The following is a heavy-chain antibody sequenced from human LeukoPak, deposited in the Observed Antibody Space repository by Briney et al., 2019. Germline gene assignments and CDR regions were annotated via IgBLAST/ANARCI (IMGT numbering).Heavy chain of an antibody. V-gene: IGHV4-34*01. D-gene: IGHD4-23*01. CDR1: GVSFSGYY. CDR3: ARGPTVVTPSHFDY. J-gene: IGHJ4*02. Sequence: SETLSLTCAVYGVSFSGYYWSWIRQPPGKGLEWIGEINHSGSTNYNPSLKSRVTISVDTSKNQFSLKLSSVTAADTAVYYCARGPTVVTPSHFDYWGQGTLVTVSS. CDR2: INHSGST.